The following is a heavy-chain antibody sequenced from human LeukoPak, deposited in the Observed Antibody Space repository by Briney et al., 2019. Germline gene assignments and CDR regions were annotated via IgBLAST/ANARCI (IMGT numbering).Heavy chain of an antibody. J-gene: IGHJ4*02. CDR1: GFTFINYY. V-gene: IGHV1-46*01. CDR3: AGDLDYGEKPEDY. CDR2: INLSGGST. Sequence: ASVKVSCKASGFTFINYYMHWVRQAPGQGLEWLGIINLSGGSTHYPQKFQDRVTMTRDTSTSTVYMELSSLRSEDTAVYYCAGDLDYGEKPEDYWGQGTLVTVSS. D-gene: IGHD4/OR15-4a*01.